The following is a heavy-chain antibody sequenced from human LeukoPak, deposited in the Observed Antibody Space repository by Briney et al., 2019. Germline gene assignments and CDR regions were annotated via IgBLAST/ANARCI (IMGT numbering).Heavy chain of an antibody. CDR2: ISSNGGST. Sequence: GGSLRLSCSASGFTFSSYAMHWVRQAPGQGLEYVSAISSNGGSTYYADSVKGRFTISRDNSKNTLYLQMSSLRAEDTAVYYCVKDLAVAATPILDYWGQGTLVTVSS. J-gene: IGHJ4*02. CDR3: VKDLAVAATPILDY. D-gene: IGHD2-15*01. V-gene: IGHV3-64D*06. CDR1: GFTFSSYA.